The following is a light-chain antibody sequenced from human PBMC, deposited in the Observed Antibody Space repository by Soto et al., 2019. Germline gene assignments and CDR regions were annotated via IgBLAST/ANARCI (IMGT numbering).Light chain of an antibody. CDR2: GAS. Sequence: TQSPATLSLSPGERATLSCRASQSVSSNLAWYQQKPGQAPRLLIYGASTRATGIPARFSGSGSGTEFTLTISSLQSEDFAVYYCRQYNNWPTFGQGTKVDIK. CDR1: QSVSSN. V-gene: IGKV3-15*01. J-gene: IGKJ1*01. CDR3: RQYNNWPT.